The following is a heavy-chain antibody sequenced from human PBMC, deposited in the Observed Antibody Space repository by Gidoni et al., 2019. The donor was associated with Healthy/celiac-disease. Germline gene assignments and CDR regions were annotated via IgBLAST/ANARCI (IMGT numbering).Heavy chain of an antibody. V-gene: IGHV3-23*01. J-gene: IGHJ4*02. CDR1: GFTFSSYA. Sequence: EVQMLESGGGLVQPGGSLRLSCAASGFTFSSYAMSWVRQAPGKGLEWVSAISGSGGSTYYADSVKGRFTISRDNSKNTLYLQMNSLRAEDTAVYYCAKLVVPAGKGYYFDYWGQGTLVTVSS. D-gene: IGHD2-2*01. CDR3: AKLVVPAGKGYYFDY. CDR2: ISGSGGST.